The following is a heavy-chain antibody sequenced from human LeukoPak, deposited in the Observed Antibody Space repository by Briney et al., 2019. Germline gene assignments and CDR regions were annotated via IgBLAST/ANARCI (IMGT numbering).Heavy chain of an antibody. Sequence: PGGSLRLSCAASGFTFSSYEMNWVRQAPGKGLEWVSYISSSGSTIYYADSVKGRFTISRDNAKNSLYLQMNSLRAEDTAVYYCARDSSSGGSCYYCALFGMDVWGKGTTVTVSS. CDR1: GFTFSSYE. D-gene: IGHD2-15*01. CDR2: ISSSGSTI. J-gene: IGHJ6*04. CDR3: ARDSSSGGSCYYCALFGMDV. V-gene: IGHV3-48*03.